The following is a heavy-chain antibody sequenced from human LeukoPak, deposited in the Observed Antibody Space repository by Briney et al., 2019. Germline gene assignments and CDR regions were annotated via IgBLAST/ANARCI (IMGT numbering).Heavy chain of an antibody. CDR2: INHSGST. D-gene: IGHD5-18*01. CDR1: GGSFSGYY. Sequence: SETLSLTCAVYGGSFSGYYWSWIRQPPGKGLEWIGEINHSGSTNYNPSLKGRVTISVDTSKNQFSLKLSSVTAADTAVYYCARVNTAMAEFDYWGQGTLVTVSS. CDR3: ARVNTAMAEFDY. V-gene: IGHV4-34*01. J-gene: IGHJ4*02.